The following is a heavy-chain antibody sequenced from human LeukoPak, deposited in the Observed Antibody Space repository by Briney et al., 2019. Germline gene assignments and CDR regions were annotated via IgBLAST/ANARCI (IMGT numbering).Heavy chain of an antibody. CDR3: ARDLSKAVAAYAFDI. CDR2: IWYDGSNK. Sequence: PGGSLRLSCAASGFTFSGYGMHWVRQAPGKGLEWVAVIWYDGSNKYYADSVKGRFTISRDNSKNTLYLQMNSLRAEDTAVYYCARDLSKAVAAYAFDIWGQGTMVTVSS. CDR1: GFTFSGYG. D-gene: IGHD6-19*01. J-gene: IGHJ3*02. V-gene: IGHV3-33*01.